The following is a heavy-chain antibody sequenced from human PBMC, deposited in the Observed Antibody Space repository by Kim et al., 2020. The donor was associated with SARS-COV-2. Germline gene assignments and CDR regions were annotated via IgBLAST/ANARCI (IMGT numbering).Heavy chain of an antibody. V-gene: IGHV3-64*02. D-gene: IGHD1-26*01. J-gene: IGHJ2*01. CDR2: ISGTVMWT. Sequence: GGSLRLSCAASGFSFSAYGIHWVRQAPGKGLQYVSAISGTVMWTYYAESVKGRFTISRDNSNNRLYLQMGSLRAEDMAVYYCARVGVAGRYFDLWGRGTLVTVSS. CDR1: GFSFSAYG. CDR3: ARVGVAGRYFDL.